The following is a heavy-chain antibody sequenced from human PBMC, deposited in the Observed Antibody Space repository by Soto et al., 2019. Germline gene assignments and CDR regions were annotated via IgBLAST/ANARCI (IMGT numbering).Heavy chain of an antibody. V-gene: IGHV3-30*18. CDR1: GFTFSSYG. CDR3: AKEVSGYYGSDY. Sequence: QVQLVESGGGVVQPGRSLRLSCAASGFTFSSYGMHWVRQAPGKGLEWVAVISYDVSNKYYADSVKGRFTISRDNSKNTLYLQMNSLRAEDTAVYYCAKEVSGYYGSDYWGQGTLVTVSS. D-gene: IGHD4-17*01. CDR2: ISYDVSNK. J-gene: IGHJ4*02.